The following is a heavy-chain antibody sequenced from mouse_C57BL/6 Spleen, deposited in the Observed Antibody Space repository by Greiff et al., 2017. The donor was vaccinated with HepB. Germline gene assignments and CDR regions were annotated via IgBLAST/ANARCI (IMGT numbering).Heavy chain of an antibody. Sequence: VQLQESGPELVKPGASVKISCKASGYAFSSSWMNWVKQRPGKGLEWIGRIYPGDGDTNYNGKFKGKATLTADKSSSKAYMQLSSLTSEDSAVYFWSRSRESPDYYAMDYWGQGTSVTVSS. CDR1: GYAFSSSW. J-gene: IGHJ4*01. CDR3: SRSRESPDYYAMDY. V-gene: IGHV1-82*01. CDR2: IYPGDGDT.